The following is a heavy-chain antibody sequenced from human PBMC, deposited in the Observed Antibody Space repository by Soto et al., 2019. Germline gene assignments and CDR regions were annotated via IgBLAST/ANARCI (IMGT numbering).Heavy chain of an antibody. Sequence: ASVKVSCKASGYTFTSYYMHWVRQAPGQGLEWMGIINPSGGSTSYAQKFQGRVTMTRDTSTSTVYMELSSLRSEDTAVYYCARDRLGGYCSGGSCPLHAFDIWVQGTMVTVSS. CDR1: GYTFTSYY. V-gene: IGHV1-46*03. CDR2: INPSGGST. J-gene: IGHJ3*02. CDR3: ARDRLGGYCSGGSCPLHAFDI. D-gene: IGHD2-15*01.